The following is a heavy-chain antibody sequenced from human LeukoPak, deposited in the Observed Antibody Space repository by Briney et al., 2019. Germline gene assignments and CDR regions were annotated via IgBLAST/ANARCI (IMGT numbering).Heavy chain of an antibody. CDR3: ASYSSGWYGYYFDY. CDR1: GGSISSYY. Sequence: SETLSLTCTASGGSISSYYWSWIRRPPGKGLEWSGYIDYSGSTNYNPSLKSRVTISVDTSKNQFSLKLSSVTAADTAVYYCASYSSGWYGYYFDYWGQGTLVTVSS. CDR2: IDYSGST. J-gene: IGHJ4*02. V-gene: IGHV4-59*01. D-gene: IGHD6-19*01.